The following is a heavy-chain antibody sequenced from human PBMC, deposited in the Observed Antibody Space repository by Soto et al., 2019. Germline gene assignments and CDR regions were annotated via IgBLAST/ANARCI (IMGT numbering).Heavy chain of an antibody. CDR2: TYYRSKWYN. V-gene: IGHV6-1*01. CDR3: ARQGFTYPPGYYDFWSGYYLGAFDI. Sequence: SQTLSLTCAISGDSVSNNSAAWNWIRQSPSRGLERLGRTYYRSKWYNDYAVSVKSRITINPDTSKNQFSLQLNSVTAADTAVYYCARQGFTYPPGYYDFWSGYYLGAFDIWGQETMVTVSS. CDR1: GDSVSNNSAA. D-gene: IGHD3-3*01. J-gene: IGHJ3*02.